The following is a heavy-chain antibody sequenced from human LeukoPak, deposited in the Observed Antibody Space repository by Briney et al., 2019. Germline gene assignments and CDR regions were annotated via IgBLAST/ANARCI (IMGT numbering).Heavy chain of an antibody. D-gene: IGHD5-12*01. J-gene: IGHJ4*02. CDR3: ASSLVATVSAFVDY. CDR1: GFTFSSYW. Sequence: PGGSLGLSCAASGFTFSSYWMSWVRQAPGKGLEWVANIKQDGSEKYYVDSVKGRFTISRDNAKNSLYLQMNSLRAEDTAVYYCASSLVATVSAFVDYWGQGTLVTVSS. CDR2: IKQDGSEK. V-gene: IGHV3-7*01.